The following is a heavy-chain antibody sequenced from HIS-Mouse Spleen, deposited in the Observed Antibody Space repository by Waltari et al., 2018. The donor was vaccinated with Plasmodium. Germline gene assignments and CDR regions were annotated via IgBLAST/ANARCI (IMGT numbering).Heavy chain of an antibody. CDR3: ARTGDYGGNS. V-gene: IGHV4-34*01. CDR1: GGSFSGYY. D-gene: IGHD4-17*01. CDR2: IKHSGST. Sequence: QVQLPPWAAGLLKPSETLSLTCAVYGGSFSGYYWSWIRQPPGKGLEWIGEIKHSGSTNYNPSLKSRVAISVDTSKNQFSLKLSSVTAADTAVYYCARTGDYGGNSWGQGTLVTVSS. J-gene: IGHJ4*02.